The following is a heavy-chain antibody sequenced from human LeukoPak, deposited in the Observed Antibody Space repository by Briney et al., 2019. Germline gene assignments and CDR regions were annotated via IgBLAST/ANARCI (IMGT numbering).Heavy chain of an antibody. D-gene: IGHD1-26*01. V-gene: IGHV1-69*04. CDR2: IIPILGIA. J-gene: IGHJ4*02. Sequence: GASVKVSCKASGGTFSSYAISWVRQAPGQGLEWMGRIIPILGIANYAQKFQGRVTITADKSTSTAYMELSSLRSEDTAVYYCARVAVGATLEFDYWGQGTLVTVSS. CDR1: GGTFSSYA. CDR3: ARVAVGATLEFDY.